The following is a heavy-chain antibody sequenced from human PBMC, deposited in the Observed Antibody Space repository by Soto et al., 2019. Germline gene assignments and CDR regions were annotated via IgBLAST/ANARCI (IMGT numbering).Heavy chain of an antibody. CDR3: PGAVAVPPDLYF. J-gene: IGHJ4*02. V-gene: IGHV1-3*05. D-gene: IGHD6-19*01. Sequence: QVQLVQSGAEEKKPGASVKVSCKASGYTFTGYAMHWVRQAPGQRLEWMGWINAGNGNTKYSQKFQGRVTITRDTPAGTAYMALSSLRPDDTAVYCWPGAVAVPPDLYFWGQGTLGTVSS. CDR1: GYTFTGYA. CDR2: INAGNGNT.